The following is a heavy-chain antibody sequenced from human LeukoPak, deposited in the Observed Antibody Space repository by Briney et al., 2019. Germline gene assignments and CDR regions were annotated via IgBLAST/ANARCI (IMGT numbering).Heavy chain of an antibody. J-gene: IGHJ4*02. D-gene: IGHD2-15*01. CDR2: ISGSGDST. CDR3: AKGVSGGVNTGPFDY. Sequence: GGSLRLSCAASGFNFGTYAMSWVRRAPGKGLQWVSTISGSGDSTYYGDSVKDRFILSRDNSKNTLYLQVNSLRAEDTALYYCAKGVSGGVNTGPFDYWGQGTLVTVSS. CDR1: GFNFGTYA. V-gene: IGHV3-23*01.